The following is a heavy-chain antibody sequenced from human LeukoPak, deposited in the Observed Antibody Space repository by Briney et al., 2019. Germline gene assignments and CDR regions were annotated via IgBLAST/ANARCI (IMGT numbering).Heavy chain of an antibody. CDR2: IYSGGST. J-gene: IGHJ4*02. CDR3: ASLWSLNGDFDY. V-gene: IGHV3-66*01. D-gene: IGHD3-3*01. Sequence: GGSLRLSCAASGFTVSSNYMSWDRQAPGKGLEWVPVIYSGGSTYYADSVKGRFTISRDNSKNTLYLQMNSLRAEDTAVYYCASLWSLNGDFDYWGQGTLVTVSS. CDR1: GFTVSSNY.